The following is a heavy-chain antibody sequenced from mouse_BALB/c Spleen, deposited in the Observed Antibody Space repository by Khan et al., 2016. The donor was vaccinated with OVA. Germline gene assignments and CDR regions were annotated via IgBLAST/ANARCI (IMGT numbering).Heavy chain of an antibody. CDR1: GYSFTLYY. CDR3: ARGDDFFAS. CDR2: VNPNTDNI. J-gene: IGHJ3*01. V-gene: IGHV1-26*01. Sequence: EVQLQQSGPDLVKPGASVKISCKASGYSFTLYYMSWVKQSPGKSLEWIGRVNPNTDNINYNQEFKGKAILTVDKSSNTAYMELRSLTSEDSAVYFGARGDDFFASWGQGTLVTVSA. D-gene: IGHD2-12*01.